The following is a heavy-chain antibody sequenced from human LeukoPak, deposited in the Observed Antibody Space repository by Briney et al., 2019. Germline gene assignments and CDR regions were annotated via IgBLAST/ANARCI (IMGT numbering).Heavy chain of an antibody. CDR3: VYYYGSGSVEY. D-gene: IGHD3-10*01. J-gene: IGHJ4*02. Sequence: SETLSLTCTVSGGSITSSNYYWGWIRQPPGKGLEWIGSFYYSGSTNYNPSLKSRVTISVDTSKNQFSPKLSSVTAADTAVYYCVYYYGSGSVEYWGQGTLVTVSS. CDR2: FYYSGST. V-gene: IGHV4-39*01. CDR1: GGSITSSNYY.